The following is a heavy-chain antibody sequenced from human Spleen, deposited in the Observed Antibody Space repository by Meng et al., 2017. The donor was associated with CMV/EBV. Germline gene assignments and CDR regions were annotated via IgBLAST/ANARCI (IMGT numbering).Heavy chain of an antibody. D-gene: IGHD1/OR15-1a*01. J-gene: IGHJ6*02. Sequence: LSLTCAASGFTFSDYYMYWVRQAPGKGLEWVSYITSSGSAIYYADSVKGRFNVSRDNARNSLYLQMDGLRAEDTAMYYCARGDWNNIHYYYYAMDVWGQGTTVTVSS. CDR2: ITSSGSAI. V-gene: IGHV3-11*01. CDR1: GFTFSDYY. CDR3: ARGDWNNIHYYYYAMDV.